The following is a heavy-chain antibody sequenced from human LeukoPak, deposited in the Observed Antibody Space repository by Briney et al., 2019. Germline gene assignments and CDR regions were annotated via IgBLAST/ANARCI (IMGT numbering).Heavy chain of an antibody. Sequence: GGSLRLSCAASGLTVSSYAMPWVRQAPGKGLEWVAVISYDGSNKYYAASVKGRFTISRDNSKNTLYLQMNSLRAEDTAVYYCARDLTLYSYGSSVDYWGQGTLVTVSS. V-gene: IGHV3-30-3*01. CDR2: ISYDGSNK. J-gene: IGHJ4*02. D-gene: IGHD5-18*01. CDR1: GLTVSSYA. CDR3: ARDLTLYSYGSSVDY.